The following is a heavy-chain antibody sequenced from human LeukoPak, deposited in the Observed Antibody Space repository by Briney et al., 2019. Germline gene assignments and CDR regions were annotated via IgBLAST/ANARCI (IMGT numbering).Heavy chain of an antibody. CDR2: ISSDGSTI. J-gene: IGHJ3*02. Sequence: HAGGSLRLSCAASGFTFSSYEMNWVRQAPGKGLEWVSYISSDGSTIYYADSVKGRFTISRDNAKNSLYLQMNSLRAEDTAVYYCARDRAFDIWGQGTMVTVSS. CDR1: GFTFSSYE. V-gene: IGHV3-48*03. CDR3: ARDRAFDI.